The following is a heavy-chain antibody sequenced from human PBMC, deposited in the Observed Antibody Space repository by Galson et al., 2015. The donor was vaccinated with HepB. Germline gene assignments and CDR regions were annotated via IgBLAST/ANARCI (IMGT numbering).Heavy chain of an antibody. V-gene: IGHV1-18*04. J-gene: IGHJ4*02. CDR2: ISAYNGNT. CDR3: ARDLSLDY. Sequence: HTFTSHTFSWVRQAPGQGLEWMGWISAYNGNTNYAQKFQDRVTMTTDTSASTAYIELRSLRSDDTAVYYCARDLSLDYWGQGTLVTVSS. CDR1: HTFTSHT.